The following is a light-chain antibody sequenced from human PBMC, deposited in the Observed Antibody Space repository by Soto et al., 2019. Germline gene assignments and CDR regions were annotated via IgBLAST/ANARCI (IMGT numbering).Light chain of an antibody. CDR1: PGIINY. CDR2: AAS. V-gene: IGKV1-27*01. CDR3: QKYNSAPLT. J-gene: IGKJ5*01. Sequence: DIPMTQSPSSLSASVGDRVTITCRASPGIINYLAWYQQKPGKVPKLLIYAASTLQSGVPSRFSGSGSGTEVTLTISSLQPEDVATYYCQKYNSAPLTFGQGTRLEIK.